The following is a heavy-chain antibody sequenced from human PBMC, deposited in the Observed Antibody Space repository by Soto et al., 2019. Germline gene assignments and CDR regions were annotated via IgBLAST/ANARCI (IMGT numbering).Heavy chain of an antibody. V-gene: IGHV5-51*01. CDR2: IYPGDSDT. CDR1: GYSFTSYW. CDR3: ARRAYCGGDCPFVAFDI. J-gene: IGHJ3*02. Sequence: PGESLKSSCKGSGYSFTSYWIGWVRQMPGKGLEWMGIIYPGDSDTRYSPSFQGQVTISADRSISTAYLQWSSLKASDTAMYYCARRAYCGGDCPFVAFDIWGQGTMVTV. D-gene: IGHD2-21*02.